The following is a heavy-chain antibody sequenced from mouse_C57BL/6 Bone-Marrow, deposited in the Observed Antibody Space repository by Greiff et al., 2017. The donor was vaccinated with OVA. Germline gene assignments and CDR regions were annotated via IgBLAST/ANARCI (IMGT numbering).Heavy chain of an antibody. CDR2: IYSGGGAT. CDR1: GYAFSSYW. D-gene: IGHD1-1*01. J-gene: IGHJ2*01. V-gene: IGHV1-80*01. CDR3: ARERLLRSYYFDY. Sequence: QVQLQQSGAELVKPGASVKISCKASGYAFSSYWMHWVKQRPGKGLEWIGQIYSGGGATNYHGKFKGQATMTADKSYSTAYMQLSSLTSEYSAVYFCARERLLRSYYFDYWGQGTTLTVSS.